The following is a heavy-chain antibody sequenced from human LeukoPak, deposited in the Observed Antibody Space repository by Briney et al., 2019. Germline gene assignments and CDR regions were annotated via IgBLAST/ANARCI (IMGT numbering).Heavy chain of an antibody. J-gene: IGHJ5*02. V-gene: IGHV3-7*01. D-gene: IGHD3-3*01. CDR1: GFTFSYYW. CDR2: LRPDGRDK. Sequence: GGSLRLSCAASGFTFSYYWMTWVRQAPGKGLEWVANLRPDGRDKYYADSVKGRFTISRDNAKNSLYLQMNGLRADDTAIYYCASDAYDDASESWGQGTLVTVSS. CDR3: ASDAYDDASES.